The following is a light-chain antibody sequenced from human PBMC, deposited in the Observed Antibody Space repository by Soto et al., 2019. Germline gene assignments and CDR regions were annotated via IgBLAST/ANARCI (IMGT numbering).Light chain of an antibody. Sequence: IVRPQTPANLSSAPGERATLSCGLSQSVISSYVAWYQHKPGLAPRLLIHDTSSTAIGIPDRFSGSKSGTNFTLTIRRMEPEDVGIYYCQQYGSSPITFGQGTRLAVK. CDR3: QQYGSSPIT. V-gene: IGKV3D-20*01. CDR2: DTS. J-gene: IGKJ5*01. CDR1: QSVISSY.